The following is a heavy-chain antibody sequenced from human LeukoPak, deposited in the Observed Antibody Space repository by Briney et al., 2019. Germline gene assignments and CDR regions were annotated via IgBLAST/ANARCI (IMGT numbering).Heavy chain of an antibody. Sequence: GGSLRLSCAASGFTFSSYSMNWVRQAPGKGLEWVSSISSSSSYIYYADSVKGRFTISRDNAKNSLYLQMNSLRAEDTAVYYCARDDWNDDGLDYWGQGTLVTVSS. CDR3: ARDDWNDDGLDY. CDR1: GFTFSSYS. CDR2: ISSSSSYI. D-gene: IGHD1-1*01. V-gene: IGHV3-21*01. J-gene: IGHJ4*02.